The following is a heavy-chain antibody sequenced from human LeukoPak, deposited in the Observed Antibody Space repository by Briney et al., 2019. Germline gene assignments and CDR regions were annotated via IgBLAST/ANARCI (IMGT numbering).Heavy chain of an antibody. D-gene: IGHD6-19*01. CDR2: IYYSGST. CDR3: ASEVAGWYYFDY. Sequence: SETLSLTCTVSGGSISSYYWSWIRQPPGKGLEWIGYIYYSGSTNYNPSLKSRVTISVDTSKNQFSLKLSSVTAADTAVYYCASEVAGWYYFDYWGQGTLVTVSS. CDR1: GGSISSYY. J-gene: IGHJ4*02. V-gene: IGHV4-59*08.